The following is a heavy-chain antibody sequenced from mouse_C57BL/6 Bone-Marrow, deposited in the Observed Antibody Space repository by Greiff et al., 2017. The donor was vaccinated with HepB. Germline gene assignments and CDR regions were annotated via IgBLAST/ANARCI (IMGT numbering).Heavy chain of an antibody. CDR1: GYTFTSYW. CDR3: ARSGDYYEGGY. CDR2: IHPNSGST. V-gene: IGHV1-64*01. J-gene: IGHJ2*01. Sequence: QVQLLQPGAELVKPGASVKLSCKASGYTFTSYWMHWVKQRPGQGLEWIGMIHPNSGSTNYNEKFKSKATLTVDKSSSTAYMQLSSLTSEDSAVYYCARSGDYYEGGYWGQGTTLTVSS. D-gene: IGHD2-4*01.